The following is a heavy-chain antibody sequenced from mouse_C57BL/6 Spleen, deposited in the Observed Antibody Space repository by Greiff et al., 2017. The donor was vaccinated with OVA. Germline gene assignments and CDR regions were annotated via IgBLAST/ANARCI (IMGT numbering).Heavy chain of an antibody. Sequence: VKLQQPGAELVRPGSSVKLSCKASGYTFTSYWMHWVKQRPIQGLEWIGNIDPSDSETHYNQKFKDKATLTVDKSSSTAYMQLSSLTSEDSAVYYCARKDSSGLMDYWGQGTSVTVSS. J-gene: IGHJ4*01. CDR1: GYTFTSYW. D-gene: IGHD3-2*02. CDR3: ARKDSSGLMDY. V-gene: IGHV1-52*01. CDR2: IDPSDSET.